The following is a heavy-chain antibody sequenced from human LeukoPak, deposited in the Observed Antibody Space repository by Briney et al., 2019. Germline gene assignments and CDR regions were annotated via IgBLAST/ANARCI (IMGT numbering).Heavy chain of an antibody. Sequence: PSQTLSLTCTVSGGSISSGSYYWSWIQQPAGKGLEWIGRIYTSGSTNYNPSLKSRVTISVDTSKNQFSLKLSSVTAADTAVYYCARQGGYYDSSGYADYWGQGTLVTVSS. CDR1: GGSISSGSYY. V-gene: IGHV4-61*02. CDR3: ARQGGYYDSSGYADY. CDR2: IYTSGST. D-gene: IGHD3-22*01. J-gene: IGHJ4*02.